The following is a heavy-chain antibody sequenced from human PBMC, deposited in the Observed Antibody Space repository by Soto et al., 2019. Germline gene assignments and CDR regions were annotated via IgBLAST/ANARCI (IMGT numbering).Heavy chain of an antibody. J-gene: IGHJ2*01. CDR2: ISGSGGST. CDR3: AKFSSSPVDVVVVVVATYSSYWYFDL. Sequence: EGSLRLSCAASGFSFSSYAMTWVRQAPGKGLEWVSAISGSGGSTYYADSVKGRFTISRDNSKNTLYLQMNSLRAEDTAVYYCAKFSSSPVDVVVVVVATYSSYWYFDLWGRGTLVTVSS. CDR1: GFSFSSYA. V-gene: IGHV3-23*01. D-gene: IGHD2-15*01.